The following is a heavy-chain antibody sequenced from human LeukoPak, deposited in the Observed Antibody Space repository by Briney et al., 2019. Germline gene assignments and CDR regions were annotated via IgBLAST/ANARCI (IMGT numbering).Heavy chain of an antibody. CDR3: AKGGIVGAYAFDI. V-gene: IGHV3-30*18. CDR2: ISYDGSNK. D-gene: IGHD1-26*01. Sequence: GGSLRLSCAASGFTFSSYGMHWVRQAPGKGLEWVAVISYDGSNKYYADSVKGRSTISRDNSKNTLYLQMNSLRAEDTAVYYCAKGGIVGAYAFDIWGQGTMVTVSS. J-gene: IGHJ3*02. CDR1: GFTFSSYG.